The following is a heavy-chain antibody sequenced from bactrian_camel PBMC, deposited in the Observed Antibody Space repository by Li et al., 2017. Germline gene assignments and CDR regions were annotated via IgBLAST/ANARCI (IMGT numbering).Heavy chain of an antibody. Sequence: HVQLVESVGGSVQAGGSLRLSCTASGYTFSSGYCMGWFRQAPGEFREGVASFTSDGSISYGDSVKGRFTISLDNAKNTVYLQMGSLRPEDSAMYYCAASVGKTFCSAAYFLTGLRPVFGSWGQGTQVTVS. CDR3: AASVGKTFCSAAYFLTGLRPVFGS. D-gene: IGHD2*01. CDR1: GYTFSSGYC. CDR2: FTSDGSI. J-gene: IGHJ6*01. V-gene: IGHV3S53*01.